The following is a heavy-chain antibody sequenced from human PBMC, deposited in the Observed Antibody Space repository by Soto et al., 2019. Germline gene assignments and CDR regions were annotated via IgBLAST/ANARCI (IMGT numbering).Heavy chain of an antibody. Sequence: QVQLVESGGGVVQPGRSLRLSCAASGFIFSTYGMHWVRQAPGKGLEWVAVISYDGSNKYYADSVKGRFTISRDNSMNTLYVQMNSLRAEDTAVYYCAKESGSGWYMGMDVWGQGATVTVSS. J-gene: IGHJ6*02. CDR3: AKESGSGWYMGMDV. CDR1: GFIFSTYG. D-gene: IGHD6-19*01. CDR2: ISYDGSNK. V-gene: IGHV3-30*18.